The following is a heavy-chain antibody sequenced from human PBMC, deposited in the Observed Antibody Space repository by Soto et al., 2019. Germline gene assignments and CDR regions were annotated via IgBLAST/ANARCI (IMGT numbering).Heavy chain of an antibody. D-gene: IGHD3-3*01. Sequence: SLTCAVSWADSSVGDQCWCWSRQSPGKGLEWIGYIYYRGSTDYNPSLKSRVTISVDTSKNQFSLQVNSVTAADTAVYYCARNLYDFWSGYDVWGQGTTVTVSS. CDR1: WADSSVGDQC. CDR2: IYYRGST. CDR3: ARNLYDFWSGYDV. V-gene: IGHV4-30-4*01. J-gene: IGHJ6*02.